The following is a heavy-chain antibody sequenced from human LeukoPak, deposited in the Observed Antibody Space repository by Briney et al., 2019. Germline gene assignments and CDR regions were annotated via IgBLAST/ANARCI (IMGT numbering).Heavy chain of an antibody. CDR1: GGSFSGYY. CDR3: ARGRYSGYVF. D-gene: IGHD5-12*01. J-gene: IGHJ4*02. Sequence: SETLSLTCAVYGGSFSGYYWSWIRQPPGKGPEWIGEINHSGSTNYNPSLKSRVTISVDTSKNQFSLKLSSVTAADTAVYYCARGRYSGYVFWGQGTLVTVSS. V-gene: IGHV4-34*01. CDR2: INHSGST.